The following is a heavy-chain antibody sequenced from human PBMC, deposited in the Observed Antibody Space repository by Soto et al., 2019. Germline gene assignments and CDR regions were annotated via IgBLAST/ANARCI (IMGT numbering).Heavy chain of an antibody. D-gene: IGHD6-19*01. Sequence: ASVKVSCTAAGYTFTSHGISWVRQAPGQALEWMGWISTFHGSINYAQKFQGRVTMTTDTSTSTAYMELRSLRSDDTAVYYCARFYSSGWPRGYFDYWGQGTPVTVSS. CDR1: GYTFTSHG. CDR2: ISTFHGSI. J-gene: IGHJ4*02. V-gene: IGHV1-18*01. CDR3: ARFYSSGWPRGYFDY.